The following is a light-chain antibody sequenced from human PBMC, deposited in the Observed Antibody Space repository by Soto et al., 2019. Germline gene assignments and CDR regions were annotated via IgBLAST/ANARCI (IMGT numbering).Light chain of an antibody. CDR1: SSDVGSYNL. J-gene: IGLJ2*01. CDR2: EGS. V-gene: IGLV2-23*01. Sequence: QSALTQPASVSGSPGQSITISCTGTSSDVGSYNLVSWYQQHPGKAPKLMIYEGSKRPSGVSNRFSGSKSGNTASLTISGLQAEDEADYYYCSYAGSSSHGVFGGGTKLTVL. CDR3: CSYAGSSSHGV.